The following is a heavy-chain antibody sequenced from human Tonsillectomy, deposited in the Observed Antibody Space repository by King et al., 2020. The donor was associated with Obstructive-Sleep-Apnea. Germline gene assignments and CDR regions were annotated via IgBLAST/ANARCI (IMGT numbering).Heavy chain of an antibody. CDR2: ISGSGGST. Sequence: VQLVESGGGLVQPGGSLRLSCAASGFTFSSYAMSWVRQAPGKGREWVSAISGSGGSTYYADSLKGRFTISRDNSKNTLYLQMNSLRAEDTAVYYCAKNFLEWLLGLDYWGQGTLVTVSS. D-gene: IGHD3-3*01. V-gene: IGHV3-23*04. CDR3: AKNFLEWLLGLDY. CDR1: GFTFSSYA. J-gene: IGHJ4*02.